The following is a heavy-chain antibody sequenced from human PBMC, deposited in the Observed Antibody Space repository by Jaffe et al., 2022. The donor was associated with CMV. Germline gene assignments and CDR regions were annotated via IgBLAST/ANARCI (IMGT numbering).Heavy chain of an antibody. Sequence: QVQLVQSGAEVKKPGASVKVSCKASGYTFTSYDINWVRQATGQGLEWMGWMNPNSGNTGYAQKFQGRVTMTRNTSISTAYMELSSLRSEDTAVYYCARDYSSSYYYGMDVWGQGTTVTVSS. CDR2: MNPNSGNT. CDR1: GYTFTSYD. J-gene: IGHJ6*02. D-gene: IGHD6-6*01. CDR3: ARDYSSSYYYGMDV. V-gene: IGHV1-8*01.